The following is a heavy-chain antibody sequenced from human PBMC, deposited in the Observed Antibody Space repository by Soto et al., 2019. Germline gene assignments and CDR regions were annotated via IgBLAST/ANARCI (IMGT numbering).Heavy chain of an antibody. Sequence: QVQLVQSGAEVKESGASVKVSCKASGYTFTGYYIHWVRQAPGQGLEWVGEISPKSGGTRYAQKFQGKVTMTKDTSITTIYMELSNLSPDDTAVYYCGKGRSGEVGVFYWGQGTLVTVHS. D-gene: IGHD3-16*01. CDR3: GKGRSGEVGVFY. V-gene: IGHV1-2*02. J-gene: IGHJ4*02. CDR1: GYTFTGYY. CDR2: ISPKSGGT.